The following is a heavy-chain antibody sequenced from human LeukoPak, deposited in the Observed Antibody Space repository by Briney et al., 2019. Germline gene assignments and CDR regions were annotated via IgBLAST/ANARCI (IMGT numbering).Heavy chain of an antibody. CDR3: AKHESGSHYYDSSGPFQH. D-gene: IGHD3-22*01. Sequence: MAGGSLRLSCAASGFTFSSYSMNWVRQAPGKGLEWVSSISSSSSYIYYADSVKGRFTIPRDNAKNALYLQMNSLRAEDTAVYYCAKHESGSHYYDSSGPFQHWGQGTLVTVSS. CDR2: ISSSSSYI. CDR1: GFTFSSYS. J-gene: IGHJ1*01. V-gene: IGHV3-21*01.